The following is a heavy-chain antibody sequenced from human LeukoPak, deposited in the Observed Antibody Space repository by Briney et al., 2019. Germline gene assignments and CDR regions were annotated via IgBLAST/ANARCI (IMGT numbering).Heavy chain of an antibody. D-gene: IGHD3-10*01. CDR3: ARGRSYYYGSGSYYDFDY. V-gene: IGHV3-66*01. J-gene: IGHJ4*02. CDR2: IYSGGST. CDR1: GFTVSSNY. Sequence: PGGSLRLSCAASGFTVSSNYMSWVRQAPGKGLEWVSVIYSGGSTYYADSVKGRFTISRDNSKNTLYLQMNSLRAEDTAVYYCARGRSYYYGSGSYYDFDYWGQGTLVTVSS.